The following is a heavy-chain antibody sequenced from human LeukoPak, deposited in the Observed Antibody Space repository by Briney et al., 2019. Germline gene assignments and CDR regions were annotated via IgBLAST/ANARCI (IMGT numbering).Heavy chain of an antibody. CDR2: ISAYNGNT. CDR3: ARVSSSGWFGGYYFDY. V-gene: IGHV1-18*01. CDR1: GYTFTSYG. Sequence: ASVKVSCKASGYTFTSYGISWVRQAPGQGPEWMGWISAYNGNTNYAQKLQGRVTMTTDTSTSTAYMGLRSLRSDDTAVYYCARVSSSGWFGGYYFDYWGQGTLVTVSS. J-gene: IGHJ4*02. D-gene: IGHD6-19*01.